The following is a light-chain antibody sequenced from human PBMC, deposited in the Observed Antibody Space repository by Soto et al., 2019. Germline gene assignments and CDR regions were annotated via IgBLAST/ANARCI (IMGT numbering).Light chain of an antibody. CDR3: QTWGTGYWV. Sequence: QLVLTQSPSASASLGASVKLTCTLSSGHSSYAIAWHQQQPEKGPRYLMKLNSDGSHTKGDGIPDRFSGSSSGAERYLTTSSLQSEDEADYYCQTWGTGYWVFGGGTKVTVL. CDR1: SGHSSYA. V-gene: IGLV4-69*01. CDR2: LNSDGSH. J-gene: IGLJ3*02.